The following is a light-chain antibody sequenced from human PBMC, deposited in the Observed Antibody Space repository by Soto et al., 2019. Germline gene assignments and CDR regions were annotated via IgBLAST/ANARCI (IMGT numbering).Light chain of an antibody. CDR2: EVN. CDR1: SSDIGAYDY. Sequence: QSVLPQPASMAGSPGQSITISCTGTSSDIGAYDYVSWFQQHPGKAPKLMISEVNNRPSGVSNRFSGSKSGNTAYLTISGLQVEYEAEYFCFSFKTTSTHVFGNGTKVTVL. J-gene: IGLJ1*01. V-gene: IGLV2-14*01. CDR3: FSFKTTSTHV.